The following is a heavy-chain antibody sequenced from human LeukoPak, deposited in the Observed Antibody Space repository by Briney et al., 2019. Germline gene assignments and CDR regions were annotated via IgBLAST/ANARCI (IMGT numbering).Heavy chain of an antibody. CDR3: ASAYCGGDCYPNYGMDV. J-gene: IGHJ6*02. D-gene: IGHD2-21*02. V-gene: IGHV1-8*01. CDR2: MNPNSGNT. Sequence: ASVKVSCKASGYTFTSYDINWVRQATGQGLEWMGWMNPNSGNTGYAQKFQGRVTMTRNTSISTAYMELSSLRSEDTAVYYCASAYCGGDCYPNYGMDVWGRGTTVTVSS. CDR1: GYTFTSYD.